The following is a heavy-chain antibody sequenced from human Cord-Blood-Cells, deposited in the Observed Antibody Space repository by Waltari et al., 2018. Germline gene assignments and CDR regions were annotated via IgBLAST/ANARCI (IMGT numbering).Heavy chain of an antibody. J-gene: IGHJ3*02. Sequence: QLQLVQSGAEVKKPGSSVKVSCKASGGTFSSHAITWVRQAPGQGLEWMGGIIPIFGTANYAQKFQGRVTITADKSTSTAYMELSSLRSEDTAVYYCARGGFVEPEELNAFDIWGQGTMVTVSS. CDR2: IIPIFGTA. CDR3: ARGGFVEPEELNAFDI. D-gene: IGHD3-3*01. CDR1: GGTFSSHA. V-gene: IGHV1-69*06.